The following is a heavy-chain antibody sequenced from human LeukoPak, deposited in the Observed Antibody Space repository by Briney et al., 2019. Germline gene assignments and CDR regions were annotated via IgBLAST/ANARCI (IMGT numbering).Heavy chain of an antibody. CDR2: IYPGDSDT. CDR1: GHNFTRYW. V-gene: IGHV5-51*01. Sequence: GESLKISCKGSGHNFTRYWIGWVRQMPGKGLEWMGIIYPGDSDTRYSPSFQGQVTMSADKSISTAYLQWSSLKASDTAIYYCARRWGWGAFDYWGQGTLVTVSS. D-gene: IGHD2-21*01. J-gene: IGHJ4*02. CDR3: ARRWGWGAFDY.